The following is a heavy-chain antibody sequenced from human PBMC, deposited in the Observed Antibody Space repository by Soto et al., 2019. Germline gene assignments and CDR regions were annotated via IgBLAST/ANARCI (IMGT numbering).Heavy chain of an antibody. CDR3: ARDRGYDAHDYYYNAMDV. V-gene: IGHV3-21*01. D-gene: IGHD2-15*01. J-gene: IGHJ6*02. Sequence: EVQLVESGGGLVKPGGSLRLSCISSGFTFRTYTMNWVRQAPGKGLEWVSGIRGFSPYTFYAESVKGRFTISRDNAKNSLYLQMNSMRAADTAVYDGARDRGYDAHDYYYNAMDVWGHGTTVTVSS. CDR2: IRGFSPYT. CDR1: GFTFRTYT.